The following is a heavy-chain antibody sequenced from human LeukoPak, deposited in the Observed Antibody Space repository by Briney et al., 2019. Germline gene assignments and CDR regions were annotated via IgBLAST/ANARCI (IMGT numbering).Heavy chain of an antibody. J-gene: IGHJ5*02. CDR3: ARVRGYCSSTSCYGENWFDP. D-gene: IGHD2-2*01. CDR2: IIPYYGNT. CDR1: GYTFTSYG. Sequence: ASVKVSCKTSGYTFTSYGISWVRQAPGHGLEWMGRIIPYYGNTNYAQKLQGRVTMTTDTSTSTAYMELRSLRSDDTAVYYCARVRGYCSSTSCYGENWFDPWGQGTLVTVSS. V-gene: IGHV1-18*04.